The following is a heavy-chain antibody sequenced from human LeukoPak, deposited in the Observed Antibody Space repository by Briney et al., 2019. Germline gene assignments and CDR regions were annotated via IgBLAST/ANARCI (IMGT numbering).Heavy chain of an antibody. J-gene: IGHJ4*02. CDR1: GFTVSSNY. D-gene: IGHD6-6*01. CDR3: ARSSRLTFDY. Sequence: GGSLRLSCAASGFTVSSNYMSWVRQAPGKGLEWVSVIYSGGSTYYADSVKGRFTISRDNAKNSLYLQMNSLRAEDTAVYYCARSSRLTFDYWGQGTLVTVSS. V-gene: IGHV3-53*01. CDR2: IYSGGST.